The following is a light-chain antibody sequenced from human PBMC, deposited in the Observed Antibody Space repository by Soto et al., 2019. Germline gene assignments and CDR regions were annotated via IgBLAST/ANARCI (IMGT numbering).Light chain of an antibody. Sequence: EIVLTQSPGTLSLSPGETATLSCRASQTVNSDYLAWFQQRPGQAPRLLIYGTSTRATGVPARFSGSGSGTEFTLTISNLQSEDFAVYYCQQYNDWPPLTFGGGTKVDIK. J-gene: IGKJ4*01. CDR1: QTVNSD. V-gene: IGKV3-15*01. CDR3: QQYNDWPPLT. CDR2: GTS.